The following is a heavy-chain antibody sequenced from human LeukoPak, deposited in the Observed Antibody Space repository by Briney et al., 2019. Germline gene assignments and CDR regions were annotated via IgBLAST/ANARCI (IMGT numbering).Heavy chain of an antibody. CDR2: VYYGRSP. J-gene: IGHJ4*02. Sequence: SETLSLTCTVSGDSISRSTYYWAWIRQPPGKGLEWIGSVYYGRSPYFNPSLESRATISVDTSKNHFSLKMSSVTAADTAVYYCARSSGTGTFSNWGQGTLVTVSS. V-gene: IGHV4-39*02. CDR3: ARSSGTGTFSN. CDR1: GDSISRSTYY. D-gene: IGHD6-25*01.